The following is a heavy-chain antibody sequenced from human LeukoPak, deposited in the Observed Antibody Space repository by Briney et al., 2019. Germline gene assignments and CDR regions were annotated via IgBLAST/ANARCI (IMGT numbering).Heavy chain of an antibody. CDR3: ASYLAAGGFDY. Sequence: GGSLRLSCAASGFTFSRFEMNWVRQAPGKGLEWVSYISGSGSPIYYADSVKGRFTISRDNAKNSLYLQMNSLRAEDTAVYYCASYLAAGGFDYWGQGTLVTVSS. D-gene: IGHD3-16*01. CDR1: GFTFSRFE. V-gene: IGHV3-48*03. J-gene: IGHJ4*02. CDR2: ISGSGSPI.